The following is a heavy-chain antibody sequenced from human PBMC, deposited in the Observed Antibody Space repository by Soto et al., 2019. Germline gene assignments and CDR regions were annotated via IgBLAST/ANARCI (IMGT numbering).Heavy chain of an antibody. CDR3: ARECSSSSGLLYYYYGMDV. J-gene: IGHJ6*02. CDR2: INPNSGGT. CDR1: GYTFTGYY. V-gene: IGHV1-2*02. Sequence: ASVKVSCKASGYTFTGYYMHWVRQAPGQGLEWMGWINPNSGGTNYAQKFQGRVTMTRDTSISTAYMELSRLRSDDTAVYYCARECSSSSGLLYYYYGMDVWAKGPRSPSP. D-gene: IGHD6-6*01.